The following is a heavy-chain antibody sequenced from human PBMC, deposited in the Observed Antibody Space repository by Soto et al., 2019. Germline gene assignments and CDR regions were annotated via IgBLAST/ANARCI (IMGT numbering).Heavy chain of an antibody. V-gene: IGHV4-31*03. J-gene: IGHJ5*02. D-gene: IGHD5-18*01. CDR3: ARYNYDPNWYAP. CDR2: IYYSGST. CDR1: GGSISSGGYY. Sequence: PSETLSLTCTVSGGSISSGGYYWSWIRQHPGKGLEWIGYIYYSGSTYYNPSLKSRVTISVDTSKNQFSLKLSSVTAADTAVYYCARYNYDPNWYAPWGQGTLVTVSS.